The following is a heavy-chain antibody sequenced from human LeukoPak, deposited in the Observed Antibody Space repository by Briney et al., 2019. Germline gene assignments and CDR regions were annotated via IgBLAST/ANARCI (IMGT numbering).Heavy chain of an antibody. CDR3: AKEVVTLDYFDY. Sequence: GGSLRLSCVASEFSFSTYSMTWVRQAPGKGLEWVSAISGSGGSTYYADSVKGRFTISRDNSKNTLYLQMNSLRAEDTAVYYCAKEVVTLDYFDYWGQGTLVTVSS. V-gene: IGHV3-23*01. J-gene: IGHJ4*02. D-gene: IGHD4-23*01. CDR2: ISGSGGST. CDR1: EFSFSTYS.